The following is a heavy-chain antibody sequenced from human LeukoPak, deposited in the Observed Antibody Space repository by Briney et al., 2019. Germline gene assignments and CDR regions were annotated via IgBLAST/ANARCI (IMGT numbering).Heavy chain of an antibody. J-gene: IGHJ3*01. V-gene: IGHV3-7*03. D-gene: IGHD3-9*01. CDR3: ARDLSNKILTTYYDVFDV. CDR2: INQDGTKK. CDR1: GFTFNTYW. Sequence: GGSLRLSCAACGFTFNTYWMTWARQAPGEGLKWVANINQDGTKKHYVDSVEGRFTISRDNARNSLYLQMNSLRAEDTAVYYCARDLSNKILTTYYDVFDVWGQGSMVTVSS.